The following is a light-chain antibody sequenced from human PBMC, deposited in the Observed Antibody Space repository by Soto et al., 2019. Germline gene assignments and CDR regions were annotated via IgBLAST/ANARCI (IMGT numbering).Light chain of an antibody. CDR2: DAS. J-gene: IGKJ5*01. V-gene: IGKV1-33*01. CDR1: QDINIY. Sequence: DIQMTQSPSSLFASVWVSVSSTCQATQDINIYLNWYQQKPGKAPNLLIYDASNLEIGVPSRFSGSGSGTHFTFTISSLQTEDIGTYYCQQYDILPITFGRGTRLEIK. CDR3: QQYDILPIT.